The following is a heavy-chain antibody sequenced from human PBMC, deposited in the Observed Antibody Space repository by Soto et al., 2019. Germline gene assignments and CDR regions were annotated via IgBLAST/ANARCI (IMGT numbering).Heavy chain of an antibody. V-gene: IGHV4-31*02. D-gene: IGHD2-8*02. Sequence: QVQLEQSGPGLVKPAQTLSLTCKISGGSITSVNHYWSWIRQSPGEGLEWIGYIFDSGTTHYNPSLKGRVIISGDASQSQFSLTIHSVTAADTAVYYCAREVSGTGAFDYWGQGTLVTVSS. CDR3: AREVSGTGAFDY. J-gene: IGHJ4*02. CDR1: GGSITSVNHY. CDR2: IFDSGTT.